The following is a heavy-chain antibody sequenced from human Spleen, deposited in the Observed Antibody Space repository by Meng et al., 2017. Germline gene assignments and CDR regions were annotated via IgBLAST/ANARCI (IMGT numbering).Heavy chain of an antibody. CDR2: IYTSGGS. CDR3: AREVSSDWFATYFDS. D-gene: IGHD6-19*01. V-gene: IGHV4-4*07. CDR1: GYSISSGYY. J-gene: IGHJ4*02. Sequence: SETLSLTCVVSGYSISSGYYWCWVREPAGKGLEWMRRIYTSGGSNYNPSLKSPVTMSVDTSKNQFSLKMSSVTAADTAVYYCAREVSSDWFATYFDSWGQGTLVTVSS.